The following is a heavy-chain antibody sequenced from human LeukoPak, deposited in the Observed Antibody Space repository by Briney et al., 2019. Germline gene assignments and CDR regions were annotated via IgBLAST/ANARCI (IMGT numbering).Heavy chain of an antibody. J-gene: IGHJ4*02. V-gene: IGHV3-20*04. CDR2: INWNGGST. CDR1: GFTFDDYG. CDR3: AREMKAVAAAGSFDY. Sequence: GGSLRLSCAASGFTFDDYGMSWVRQAPGKGLEWVSGINWNGGSTGYADSVKGRFTISRDNAKNSLYLQMNSLRAEDTALYYCAREMKAVAAAGSFDYWGQGTLVTVSS. D-gene: IGHD6-13*01.